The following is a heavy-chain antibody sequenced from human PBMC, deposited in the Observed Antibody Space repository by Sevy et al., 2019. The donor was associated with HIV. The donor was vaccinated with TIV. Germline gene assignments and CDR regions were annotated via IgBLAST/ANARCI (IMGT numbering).Heavy chain of an antibody. CDR3: ARHVDMTTLIGGLYYFDS. V-gene: IGHV5-51*01. CDR1: GYKFTTYW. Sequence: GESLKISCKASGYKFTTYWIGWARQMPGKGLEWMGMNYPRDSDTRYSPSFQGQVTISADMSINTAYLQWSSLKASDTAMYFCARHVDMTTLIGGLYYFDSWGQGTLVTVSS. D-gene: IGHD4-4*01. J-gene: IGHJ4*02. CDR2: NYPRDSDT.